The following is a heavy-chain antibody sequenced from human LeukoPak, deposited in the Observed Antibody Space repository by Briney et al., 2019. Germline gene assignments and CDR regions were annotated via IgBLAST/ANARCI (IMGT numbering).Heavy chain of an antibody. D-gene: IGHD3-9*01. J-gene: IGHJ4*02. V-gene: IGHV1-8*01. Sequence: GASVKVSCKASGYTLTSYDINWVRQATGQGLEWMGWRNPNSGNTGYAQKFQGRVTMTRNTSISTAYMELSSLRSEDTAVFYCARGGGCYDILTGYSMGYYFDYWGQGTLVTVSS. CDR3: ARGGGCYDILTGYSMGYYFDY. CDR2: RNPNSGNT. CDR1: GYTLTSYD.